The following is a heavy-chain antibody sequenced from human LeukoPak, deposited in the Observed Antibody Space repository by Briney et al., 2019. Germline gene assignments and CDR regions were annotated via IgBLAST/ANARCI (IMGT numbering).Heavy chain of an antibody. D-gene: IGHD5-12*01. V-gene: IGHV4-59*01. CDR1: GGSISSYY. CDR3: ARGQGRYSGYDNDYLDY. CDR2: IYYSGST. J-gene: IGHJ4*02. Sequence: SETLSLTCTVSGGSISSYYWSWIRQPPGKGLEWVGYIYYSGSTNYNPSLKSRVSISVETYTNQFPLQLSSVTAADTAVYYCARGQGRYSGYDNDYLDYGGQGTLVTVSS.